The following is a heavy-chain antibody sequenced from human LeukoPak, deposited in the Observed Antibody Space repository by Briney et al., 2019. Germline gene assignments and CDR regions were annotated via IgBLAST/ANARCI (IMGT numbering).Heavy chain of an antibody. Sequence: SETLSLTCAVSGGSISSYYWSWIRQPPGKGLEWIGYIYYSGSTNYNPSLKSRVTISVDTSKNQFSLKLSSVTAADTAVYYCASAAPTSPFDYWGQGTLVTVSS. CDR3: ASAAPTSPFDY. V-gene: IGHV4-59*01. CDR2: IYYSGST. J-gene: IGHJ4*02. CDR1: GGSISSYY. D-gene: IGHD2-2*01.